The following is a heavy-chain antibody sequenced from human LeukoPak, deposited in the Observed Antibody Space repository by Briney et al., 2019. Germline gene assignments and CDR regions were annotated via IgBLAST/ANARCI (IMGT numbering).Heavy chain of an antibody. CDR3: ARGLPLVWFGEYLGY. Sequence: ASVKVSCKASGYTFTAYYMHWVRQATGQGLEWMGWMNPNSGNTGYAQKFQGRVTMTRNTSISTAYMELSSLRSEDTAVYYCARGLPLVWFGEYLGYWGQGTLVTVSS. V-gene: IGHV1-8*02. J-gene: IGHJ4*02. D-gene: IGHD3-10*01. CDR1: GYTFTAYY. CDR2: MNPNSGNT.